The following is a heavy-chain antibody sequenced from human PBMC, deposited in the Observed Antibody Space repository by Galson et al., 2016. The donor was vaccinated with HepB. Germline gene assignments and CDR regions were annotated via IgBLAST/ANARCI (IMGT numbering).Heavy chain of an antibody. D-gene: IGHD4-17*01. Sequence: PALVKPTQTLTLTCTFSGFSLSTTGMCVSWVRQPPGKALEWLAHIDWDDDKYYTTSLKSRLTISKDTSKNEVVLTMTNMDAVDTATYFCGRIRRVSTHSYATDVWGQGTLVTVSS. CDR2: IDWDDDK. J-gene: IGHJ4*02. V-gene: IGHV2-70*20. CDR1: GFSLSTTGMC. CDR3: GRIRRVSTHSYATDV.